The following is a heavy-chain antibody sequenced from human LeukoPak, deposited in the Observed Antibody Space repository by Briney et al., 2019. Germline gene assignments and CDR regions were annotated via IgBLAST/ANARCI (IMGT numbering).Heavy chain of an antibody. J-gene: IGHJ6*03. CDR2: ISAYNGNT. CDR1: GYTFTSYG. CDR3: ARAEGYCSSTSCYYYYYYMDV. D-gene: IGHD2-2*01. Sequence: ASVKVSCKASGYTFTSYGISWVRQAPGQGLEWMGWISAYNGNTNYAQKLQGRVTMTTDTSTSTAYMELRSLRSDDTAVYYCARAEGYCSSTSCYYYYYYMDVWGKGTTVTVSS. V-gene: IGHV1-18*01.